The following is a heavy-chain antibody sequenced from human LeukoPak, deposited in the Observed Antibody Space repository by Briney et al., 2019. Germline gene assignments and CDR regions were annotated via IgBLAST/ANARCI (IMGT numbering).Heavy chain of an antibody. CDR2: VFDSGRT. CDR3: TTIKRGNIFGYFDF. CDR1: GGSMTAHH. Sequence: SETLSLTCTVSGGSMTAHHWNWIRQTPGKGLEWIGYVFDSGRTKENPSLKSRVTLSADTSKNQLSLRLSSVTAADTAVYYCTTIKRGNIFGYFDFWGQGILVTVSS. V-gene: IGHV4-59*11. D-gene: IGHD5-18*01. J-gene: IGHJ4*02.